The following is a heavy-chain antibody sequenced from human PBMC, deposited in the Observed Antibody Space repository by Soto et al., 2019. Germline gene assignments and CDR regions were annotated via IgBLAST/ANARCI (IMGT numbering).Heavy chain of an antibody. J-gene: IGHJ4*02. CDR2: IYPDDSDT. CDR1: GYSFTSYW. CDR3: ARPFDNSGWYDY. Sequence: GESLKISYKGSGYSFTSYWIGWVRQMPGKGLEWMGIIYPDDSDTRYSPSFRGQVTISADKSISTAYLQWSSLKASDTAMYYCARPFDNSGWYDYRGQGTQVTVSS. V-gene: IGHV5-51*01. D-gene: IGHD6-19*01.